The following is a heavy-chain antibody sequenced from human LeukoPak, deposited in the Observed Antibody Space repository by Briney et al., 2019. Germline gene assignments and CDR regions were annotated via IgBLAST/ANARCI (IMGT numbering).Heavy chain of an antibody. CDR3: ATDLG. CDR2: VEHDGSRT. V-gene: IGHV3-74*01. Sequence: GGSLRLSCAASGFTFTSYWMHWVRQPPGKGLVWVSRVEHDGSRTAYANSVTGRFTISRDNARNMVYLQMNSLRAEDTAVYYCATDLGWGQGTLVTVSS. D-gene: IGHD4-17*01. CDR1: GFTFTSYW. J-gene: IGHJ4*02.